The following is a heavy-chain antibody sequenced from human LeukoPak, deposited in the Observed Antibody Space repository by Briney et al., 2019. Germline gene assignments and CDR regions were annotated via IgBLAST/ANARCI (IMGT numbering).Heavy chain of an antibody. CDR3: STEDQRNS. CDR2: IKSKTDGGTT. V-gene: IGHV3-15*01. CDR1: GFNFTSAW. J-gene: IGHJ4*02. D-gene: IGHD1-1*01. Sequence: PGGSLRLSCAASGFNFTSAWMSWVRQAPGKGLEWVGRIKSKTDGGTTDYAAPVKGRFTISRDDSKNTVFLQMNSLKTEDTAFYYCSTEDQRNSWGQGTLVTVSS.